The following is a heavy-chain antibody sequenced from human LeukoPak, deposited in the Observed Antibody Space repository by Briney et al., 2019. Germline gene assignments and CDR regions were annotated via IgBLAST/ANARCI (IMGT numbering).Heavy chain of an antibody. CDR1: GGTFSSYA. V-gene: IGHV1-69*13. CDR2: IIPIFGTA. D-gene: IGHD3-10*01. J-gene: IGHJ3*02. CDR3: ARGPGITDAFDI. Sequence: SVKVSCKASGGTFSSYAISWVRQAAGQGLEWMGGIIPIFGTANYAQKFQGRVTITADESTSTAYMELSSLRSEDTAVYYCARGPGITDAFDIWGQGTVVTVSS.